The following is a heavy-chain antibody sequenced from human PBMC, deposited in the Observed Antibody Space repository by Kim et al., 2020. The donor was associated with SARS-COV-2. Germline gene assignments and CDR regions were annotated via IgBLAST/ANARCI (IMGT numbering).Heavy chain of an antibody. D-gene: IGHD3-10*01. V-gene: IGHV3-30*07. CDR3: ARDGWFGELLGFDY. J-gene: IGHJ4*02. Sequence: ADCVKGRFTISRDNSKNTLYLQMNSLRAEDTAVYYCARDGWFGELLGFDYWGQGTLVTVSS.